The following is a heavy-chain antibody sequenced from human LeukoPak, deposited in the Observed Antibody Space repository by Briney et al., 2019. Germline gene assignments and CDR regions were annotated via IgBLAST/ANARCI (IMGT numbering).Heavy chain of an antibody. Sequence: GGSLRLSCAASGFTFSDYYMSWIRRAPGKGLEWVSYISSSGSTIYYADSVKGRFTIFRDNAKNSLYLQMNNLRVEDTAVYYCARDQPIGYNYGYPFDNWGQGTLVTVSS. CDR3: ARDQPIGYNYGYPFDN. J-gene: IGHJ4*02. V-gene: IGHV3-11*04. CDR2: ISSSGSTI. D-gene: IGHD5-18*01. CDR1: GFTFSDYY.